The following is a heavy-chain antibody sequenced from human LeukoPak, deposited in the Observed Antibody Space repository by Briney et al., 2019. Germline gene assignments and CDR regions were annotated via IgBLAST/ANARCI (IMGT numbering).Heavy chain of an antibody. Sequence: PGRSLRLSCVAPGLTFGNYAMTWVRQAPGKGLEWVSSIKGNGGSAVYTDSVKGRFTTSRDNSKNTLYLQMNSLRAEDTALYYCTKDPYGDYIGAFDPWGQGTLVTVSS. CDR3: TKDPYGDYIGAFDP. D-gene: IGHD4-17*01. J-gene: IGHJ5*02. CDR1: GLTFGNYA. V-gene: IGHV3-23*01. CDR2: IKGNGGSA.